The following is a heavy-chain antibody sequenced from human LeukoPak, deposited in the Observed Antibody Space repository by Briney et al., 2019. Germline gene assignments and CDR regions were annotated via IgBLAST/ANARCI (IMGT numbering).Heavy chain of an antibody. CDR1: GYSISSGYY. CDR3: ARVEYQLEAAYNWFDP. J-gene: IGHJ5*02. CDR2: IYYSGST. V-gene: IGHV4-30-4*08. D-gene: IGHD2-2*01. Sequence: PSETLSLTCAVSGYSISSGYYWSWIRQPPGKGLEWIGYIYYSGSTYYNPSLKSRVTISVDTSKNQFSLKLSSVTAADTAVYYCARVEYQLEAAYNWFDPWGQGILVTVSS.